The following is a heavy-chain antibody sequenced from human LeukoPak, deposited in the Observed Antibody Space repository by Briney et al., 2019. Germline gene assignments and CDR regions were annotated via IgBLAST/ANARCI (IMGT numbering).Heavy chain of an antibody. D-gene: IGHD2-15*01. V-gene: IGHV4-59*01. J-gene: IGHJ4*02. CDR2: ISYSGDT. CDR1: CGFISYYF. Sequence: YPAETLSLTCSVCCGFISYYFGNWLRQPPGRGLEWIGNISYSGDTNYNPSLQSRVTISVDTSKNQFSLQLSCVTAADRAMYYCATAGYNGGNPFEYWDQETLVTVS. CDR3: ATAGYNGGNPFEY.